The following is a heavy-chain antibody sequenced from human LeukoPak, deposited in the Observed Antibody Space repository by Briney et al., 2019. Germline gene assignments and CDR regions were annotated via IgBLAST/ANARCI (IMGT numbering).Heavy chain of an antibody. D-gene: IGHD3-10*01. CDR2: IYPPDSDT. CDR1: GYSFTSYW. J-gene: IGHJ4*02. CDR3: ARRDYFATGNYVDY. Sequence: GESLKISCKGSGYSFTSYWIGWVRQMPGKGLEWMGIIYPPDSDTRYSPSFQGQVTISVDKSISTAYLQWNSLKASDTAIYYCARRDYFATGNYVDYWGQGTLVTVSS. V-gene: IGHV5-51*01.